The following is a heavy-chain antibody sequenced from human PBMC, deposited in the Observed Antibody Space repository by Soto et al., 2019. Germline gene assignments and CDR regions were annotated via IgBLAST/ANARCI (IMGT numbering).Heavy chain of an antibody. J-gene: IGHJ4*02. CDR1: GYGFTSYY. Sequence: SVKGSRKAVGYGFTSYYIHCGRQNPGQGLEWMGIINPSGGSTSYAQKFQGRVTMTRDTSTSTVYMELSSLRSEDTAVYYCARVVADRVTYYLDYWGQGTLVTVSS. CDR3: ARVVADRVTYYLDY. CDR2: INPSGGST. D-gene: IGHD2-2*01. V-gene: IGHV1-46*01.